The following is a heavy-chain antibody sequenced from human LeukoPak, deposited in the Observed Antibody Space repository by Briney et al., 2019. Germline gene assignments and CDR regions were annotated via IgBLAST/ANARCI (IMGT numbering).Heavy chain of an antibody. CDR2: ISGSGGST. J-gene: IGHJ4*02. CDR3: AKVGSYYDFWSGYPPYYFDY. D-gene: IGHD3-3*01. Sequence: GGSLILSCAASGFTFSSYAMSWGRQAPGKGLGWVSAISGSGGSTYYADSVKGRFTISRDNSKNTLYLQMNSLRAEDTAVYYCAKVGSYYDFWSGYPPYYFDYWGQGTLVTVSS. V-gene: IGHV3-23*01. CDR1: GFTFSSYA.